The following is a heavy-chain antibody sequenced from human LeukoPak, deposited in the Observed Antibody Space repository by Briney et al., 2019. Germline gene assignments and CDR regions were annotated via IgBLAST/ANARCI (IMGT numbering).Heavy chain of an antibody. CDR1: GGSISSYY. CDR3: ARDVPFNYGSGSYYNLYFDY. V-gene: IGHV4-59*12. CDR2: IYYSGST. D-gene: IGHD3-10*01. J-gene: IGHJ4*02. Sequence: SETLSLTCTVSGGSISSYYRSWIRQPPGKGLEWIGNIYYSGSTNYNPSLKSRVTISVDTSKNQFSLKLSSVTAADTAVYYCARDVPFNYGSGSYYNLYFDYWGQGALVTVSS.